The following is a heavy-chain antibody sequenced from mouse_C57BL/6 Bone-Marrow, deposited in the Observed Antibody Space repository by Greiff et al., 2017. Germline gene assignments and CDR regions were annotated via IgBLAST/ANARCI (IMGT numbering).Heavy chain of an antibody. J-gene: IGHJ4*01. CDR2: IDPSDSYT. V-gene: IGHV1-50*01. CDR1: GYTFTSYW. Sequence: QVQLQQPGAELVKPGASVKLSCKASGYTFTSYWMQWVKQRPGQGLEWSGEIDPSDSYTNYNQKFKGKATLTVDTSSSTAYMQLSSLTSEDSEVYYCARRKGYYAMDYWGQGTSVTVSS. CDR3: ARRKGYYAMDY.